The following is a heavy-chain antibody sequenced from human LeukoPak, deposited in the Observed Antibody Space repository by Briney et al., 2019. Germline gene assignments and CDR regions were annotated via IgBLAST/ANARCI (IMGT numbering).Heavy chain of an antibody. CDR2: INHSGST. J-gene: IGHJ6*02. CDR1: GGSFSGYY. Sequence: SETLSLTCAVYGGSFSGYYWSWIRQPPGKGLEWIGEINHSGSTNYNPSLKSRVTMSVDTSKNQFSLKLSSVTAADTAVYYCARDSGGLGKYYYYGMDVWGQGTTVTVSS. CDR3: ARDSGGLGKYYYYGMDV. D-gene: IGHD7-27*01. V-gene: IGHV4-34*01.